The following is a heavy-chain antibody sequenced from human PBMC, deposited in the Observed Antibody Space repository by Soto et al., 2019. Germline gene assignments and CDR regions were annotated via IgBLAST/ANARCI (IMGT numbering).Heavy chain of an antibody. V-gene: IGHV4-39*02. J-gene: IGHJ4*02. CDR3: ARRRAGTGCFDY. CDR1: GDSINSTSYY. D-gene: IGHD6-13*01. Sequence: QLQLQESGPGLVKPSETLSLTCNVSGDSINSTSYYWGWIRQPPGKGLEWIGSIFYSGSTYYNPSLKCRVSLSIETSKNHFSLKLASVTAADTAVYYCARRRAGTGCFDYWGQGTLVTVSS. CDR2: IFYSGST.